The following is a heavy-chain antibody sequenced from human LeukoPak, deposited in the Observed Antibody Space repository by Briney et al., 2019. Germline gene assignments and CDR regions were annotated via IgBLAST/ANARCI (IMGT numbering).Heavy chain of an antibody. CDR1: GFTVSSNY. CDR2: IYSGGST. D-gene: IGHD3-22*01. Sequence: GGSLRLSCAASGFTVSSNYMSWVRQAPGKGLEWVSVIYSGGSTYYADSVKGRFTISRDNSKNTLYLQMNSLRAEDTAVYYCARDLFYYDSSGRMDVWGQGTTVTVSS. J-gene: IGHJ6*02. V-gene: IGHV3-53*01. CDR3: ARDLFYYDSSGRMDV.